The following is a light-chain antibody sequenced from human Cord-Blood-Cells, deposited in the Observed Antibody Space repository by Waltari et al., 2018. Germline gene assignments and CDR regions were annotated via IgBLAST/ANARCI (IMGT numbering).Light chain of an antibody. Sequence: SYELTQPPPVSVSPGQTARITCSGDTLGDKYACWYQQKPGQSPVLVIYQDSKRPSGIPERFSGSNSGNTATLTISGTQAMDEADYYCQAWDSSTYVVFGGGTKLTVL. J-gene: IGLJ2*01. CDR2: QDS. V-gene: IGLV3-1*01. CDR1: TLGDKY. CDR3: QAWDSSTYVV.